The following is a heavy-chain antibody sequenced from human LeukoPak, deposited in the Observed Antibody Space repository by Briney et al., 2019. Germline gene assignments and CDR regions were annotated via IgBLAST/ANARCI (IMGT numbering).Heavy chain of an antibody. J-gene: IGHJ4*02. CDR2: ISGSTTHI. D-gene: IGHD4-11*01. V-gene: IGHV3-21*01. Sequence: GGSLRLSCAASGFTFSTYTMNWVRQAPGKGLEWVSSISGSTTHIYYGDTVKGRFTTSRDNAKTSLYLQMNSLRAEDTAVYYCARPRDYSNYVGPTEFDYWGQGTLVTVSS. CDR3: ARPRDYSNYVGPTEFDY. CDR1: GFTFSTYT.